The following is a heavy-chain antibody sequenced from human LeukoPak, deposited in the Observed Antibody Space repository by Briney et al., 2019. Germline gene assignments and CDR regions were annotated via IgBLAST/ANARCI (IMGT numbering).Heavy chain of an antibody. CDR2: IYPGDSDT. CDR1: GYSFTSYW. D-gene: IGHD5-18*01. J-gene: IGHJ4*02. CDR3: ARRDRSRGYSYGHFDY. V-gene: IGHV5-51*01. Sequence: GESLKISCKGSGYSFTSYWIGWVRQMPGKGLEWMGIIYPGDSDTRYSPSFQGQVTISADKSISTAYPQWSSLKASDTAMYYCARRDRSRGYSYGHFDYWGQGTLVTVSS.